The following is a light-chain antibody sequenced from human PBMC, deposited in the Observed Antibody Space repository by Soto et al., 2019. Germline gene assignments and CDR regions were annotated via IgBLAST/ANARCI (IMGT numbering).Light chain of an antibody. CDR3: CSYAGSSTWDVV. J-gene: IGLJ2*01. CDR2: EGT. V-gene: IGLV2-23*01. CDR1: SSDVGSYNL. Sequence: QSALTQPASVSGSPGQSITISCTGTSSDVGSYNLVSWYQQHPGKAPKLMIYEGTKRPSGVSNHFSGSKSGNTASLTISGLQAEDEADYYCCSYAGSSTWDVVFGGGTKLTVL.